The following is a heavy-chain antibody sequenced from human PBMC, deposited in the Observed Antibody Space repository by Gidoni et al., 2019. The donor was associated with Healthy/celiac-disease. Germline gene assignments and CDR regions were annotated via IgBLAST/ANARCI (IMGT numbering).Heavy chain of an antibody. CDR2: ISSSSSYT. Sequence: QVQLVESGGGLVKPGGSLRLSCAASGFTFSDYYMSWIRQAPGKGLEWVSYISSSSSYTNYADSVKGRFTISRDNAKNSLYLQMNSLRAEDTAVYYCARLSETTVTPGDYYYYMDVWGKGTTVTVSS. CDR3: ARLSETTVTPGDYYYYMDV. V-gene: IGHV3-11*06. D-gene: IGHD4-17*01. J-gene: IGHJ6*03. CDR1: GFTFSDYY.